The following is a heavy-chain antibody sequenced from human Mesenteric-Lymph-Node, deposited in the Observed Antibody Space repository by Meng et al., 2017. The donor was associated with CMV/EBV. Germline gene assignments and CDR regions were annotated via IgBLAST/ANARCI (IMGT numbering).Heavy chain of an antibody. D-gene: IGHD2-21*02. Sequence: TFSWFSLSTSGVGVGLIRQPPEKALEWLALIYWDDDEHYSPSLKSRITITKDTSKNQVVLTMTSMDPVDTAIYYCAHRPTATGPFDYWGQGTLVTVSS. CDR2: IYWDDDE. J-gene: IGHJ4*02. CDR1: WFSLSTSGVG. CDR3: AHRPTATGPFDY. V-gene: IGHV2-5*02.